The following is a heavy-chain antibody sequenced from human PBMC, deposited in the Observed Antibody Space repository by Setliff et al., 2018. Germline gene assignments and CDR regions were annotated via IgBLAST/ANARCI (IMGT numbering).Heavy chain of an antibody. J-gene: IGHJ4*02. Sequence: GESLKISCAVSGFTISDYWMHWVRQAPGKGLVWVSRLKSDGSSTLYADSVKGRFTISRDNAKNTLYLQMNSLGAEDTAVYYCARGRGSGTYYLFDNWGQGTLVTVSS. D-gene: IGHD1-26*01. V-gene: IGHV3-74*01. CDR2: LKSDGSST. CDR3: ARGRGSGTYYLFDN. CDR1: GFTISDYW.